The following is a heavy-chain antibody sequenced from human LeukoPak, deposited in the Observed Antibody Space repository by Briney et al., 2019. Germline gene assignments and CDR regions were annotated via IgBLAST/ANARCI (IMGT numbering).Heavy chain of an antibody. V-gene: IGHV3-53*01. D-gene: IGHD4-17*01. Sequence: GGSLRLSCAASGFTVSSNYMSWVRQAPGKGLEWVSVIYSGGSTYYADSVKGRFTISRDNSKNMLYLQMNSLRAEDTAVYYCARELGDYGDYAPPPFQHWGQGTLVTVSS. J-gene: IGHJ1*01. CDR3: ARELGDYGDYAPPPFQH. CDR2: IYSGGST. CDR1: GFTVSSNY.